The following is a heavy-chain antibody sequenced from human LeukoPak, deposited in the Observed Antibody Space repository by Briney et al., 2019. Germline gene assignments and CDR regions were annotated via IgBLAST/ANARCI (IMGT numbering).Heavy chain of an antibody. V-gene: IGHV1-24*01. Sequence: ASVKVSCKVSGYTLTELSMHWVRQAPGKGLEWMGGFDPEDGETIYAQKFQGRVTIITDDSTNTAYMELSSLRSDDTAMYYCAATDGYIHRHPIYYLDYWGQGTLVIVSS. CDR3: AATDGYIHRHPIYYLDY. D-gene: IGHD5-24*01. J-gene: IGHJ4*02. CDR2: FDPEDGET. CDR1: GYTLTELS.